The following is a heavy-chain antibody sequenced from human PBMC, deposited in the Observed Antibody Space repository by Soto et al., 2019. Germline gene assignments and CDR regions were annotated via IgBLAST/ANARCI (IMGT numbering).Heavy chain of an antibody. D-gene: IGHD2-15*01. J-gene: IGHJ6*02. V-gene: IGHV1-69*06. Sequence: GASVKVSCKASGGTFSSYAISWVRQAPGQGLEWMGGIIPIFGTANYAQKFQGRVTITADKSTSTAYMELSSLRSEDTAVYYCARSRGRDPYCSGGSCYGGYYYYGMDVWGQGTTVTVSS. CDR2: IIPIFGTA. CDR1: GGTFSSYA. CDR3: ARSRGRDPYCSGGSCYGGYYYYGMDV.